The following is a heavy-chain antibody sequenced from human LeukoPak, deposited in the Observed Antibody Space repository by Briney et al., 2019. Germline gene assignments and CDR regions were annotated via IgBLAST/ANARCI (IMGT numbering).Heavy chain of an antibody. V-gene: IGHV3-33*01. D-gene: IGHD2-15*01. CDR2: IWYDGSNK. Sequence: GGSLRLSCAASGFTFSSYGMHWVRQAPGKGLEWVAVIWYDGSNKYYADSVKGRFTISRDNSKNTLYLQMNSLRAEDTAVYYCAREYCSGGSCYIFDYWGQGTLVTVSS. CDR3: AREYCSGGSCYIFDY. CDR1: GFTFSSYG. J-gene: IGHJ4*02.